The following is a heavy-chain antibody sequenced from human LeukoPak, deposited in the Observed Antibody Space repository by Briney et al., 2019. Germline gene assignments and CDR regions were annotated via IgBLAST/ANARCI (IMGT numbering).Heavy chain of an antibody. CDR2: ISGSGGST. CDR1: GFTFSSYA. Sequence: GGSLRLLCAASGFTFSSYAMSWVRQAPGKGLEWVSAISGSGGSTYYADSVKGRFTISRDNSKNTLYLQMNSLRAEDTAVYYCAKIPDILTGYYADYWGQGTLVTVSS. J-gene: IGHJ4*02. D-gene: IGHD3-9*01. CDR3: AKIPDILTGYYADY. V-gene: IGHV3-23*01.